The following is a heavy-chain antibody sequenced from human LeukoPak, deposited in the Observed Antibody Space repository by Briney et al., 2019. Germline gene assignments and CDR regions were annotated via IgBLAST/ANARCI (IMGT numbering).Heavy chain of an antibody. CDR1: GGTFSSYA. J-gene: IGHJ4*02. V-gene: IGHV1-69*05. CDR3: AREGEVAYGDYENY. Sequence: ASVKVSCKASGGTFSSYAISWVRQAPGQGLEWMGRIIPIFGTANYAQKFQGRVTITTDESTSTAYMELSSLRSEDTAVYYCAREGEVAYGDYENYWGQGTLVTVSS. D-gene: IGHD4-17*01. CDR2: IIPIFGTA.